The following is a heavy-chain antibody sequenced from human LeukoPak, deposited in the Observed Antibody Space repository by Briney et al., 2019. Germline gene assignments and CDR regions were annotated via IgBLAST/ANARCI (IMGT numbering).Heavy chain of an antibody. CDR1: GFTFPSYA. V-gene: IGHV3-30*16. D-gene: IGHD5-12*01. CDR2: ISYDGSSN. CDR3: AREGGGWQRLGRFDS. J-gene: IGHJ4*02. Sequence: PGMSLRLFCAASGFTFPSYAMHWVRQAPGRGLEWVAVISYDGSSNYYADSVKGRCTISRDNSKSTLYLQMNSLRADDTAVYYCAREGGGWQRLGRFDSWGQGTLVTVPS.